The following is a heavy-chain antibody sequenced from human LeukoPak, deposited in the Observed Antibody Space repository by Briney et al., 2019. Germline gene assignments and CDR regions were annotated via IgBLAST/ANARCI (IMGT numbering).Heavy chain of an antibody. J-gene: IGHJ4*02. CDR1: GFAFSSYA. D-gene: IGHD5-12*01. Sequence: GGSLRLSCAASGFAFSSYAMSWVRQAPGKGLEWVSAISGSGGSAYYADSVKGRFTISRDNSKNTLYVQMNSLRAEDTAVYYCAKDRSSGYIFDYWGQGTLVTVSS. CDR3: AKDRSSGYIFDY. V-gene: IGHV3-23*01. CDR2: ISGSGGSA.